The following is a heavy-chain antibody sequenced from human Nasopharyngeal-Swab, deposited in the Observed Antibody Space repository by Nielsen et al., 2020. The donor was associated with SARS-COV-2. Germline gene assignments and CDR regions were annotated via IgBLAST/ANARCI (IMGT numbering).Heavy chain of an antibody. D-gene: IGHD2-2*01. Sequence: AAVKVSCKASGYTFTSYYMHWVRQATGQGREGMGIINPRGGSTSYAQKFQGRVTMTRDTSTSTVYIELSSLRSEDTAVYYCARGHSRIIVVVPWRKGYFDYWGQGTLVTVSS. CDR3: ARGHSRIIVVVPWRKGYFDY. CDR1: GYTFTSYY. J-gene: IGHJ4*02. CDR2: INPRGGST. V-gene: IGHV1-46*01.